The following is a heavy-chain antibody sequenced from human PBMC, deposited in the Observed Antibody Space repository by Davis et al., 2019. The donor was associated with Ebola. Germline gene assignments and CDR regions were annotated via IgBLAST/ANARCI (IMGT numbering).Heavy chain of an antibody. CDR1: GYTFTSYG. V-gene: IGHV1-18*04. CDR2: SSAYNGNT. Sequence: AASVKVSCKASGYTFTSYGISWVRQAPGQGLEWTGWSSAYNGNTNYAQKLQGRVTMTTDTSTSTAYMELRSLRSEDTAVYYCARDAIKLRYFDWSLDYWGQGTLVTVSS. CDR3: ARDAIKLRYFDWSLDY. D-gene: IGHD3-9*01. J-gene: IGHJ4*02.